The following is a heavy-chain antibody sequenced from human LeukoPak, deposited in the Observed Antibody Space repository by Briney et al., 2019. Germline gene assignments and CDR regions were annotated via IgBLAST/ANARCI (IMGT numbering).Heavy chain of an antibody. CDR3: AELGITMIGGV. J-gene: IGHJ6*04. D-gene: IGHD3-10*02. CDR2: ISSGSSYI. Sequence: GGTLRLSCAASGFTFSSYTMNWVRQAPGKGLEWVSIISSGSSYIHYADSVKGRFTISRDNAKNSLYLQMNSLRAEDTAVYYCAELGITMIGGVWGKGTTVTISS. CDR1: GFTFSSYT. V-gene: IGHV3-21*01.